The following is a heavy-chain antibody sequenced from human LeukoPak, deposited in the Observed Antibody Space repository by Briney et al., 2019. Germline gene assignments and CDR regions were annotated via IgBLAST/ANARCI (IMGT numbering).Heavy chain of an antibody. V-gene: IGHV3-23*01. D-gene: IGHD3-9*01. J-gene: IGHJ1*01. CDR1: GFTFSSYA. CDR2: ISGSGGST. CDR3: AFPYGLYFDWLLSAVKSHHPQYFQH. Sequence: TGGSLRLSCAASGFTFSSYAMSWVRQAPGKGLEWVSAISGSGGSTYYADSVKGRFTISRDNSKNTLYLQMNSLRAEDTAVYYCAFPYGLYFDWLLSAVKSHHPQYFQHWGQGTLVTVSS.